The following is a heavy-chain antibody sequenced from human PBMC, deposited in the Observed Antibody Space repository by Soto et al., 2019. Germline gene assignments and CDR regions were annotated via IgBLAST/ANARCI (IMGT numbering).Heavy chain of an antibody. Sequence: PSETLSLTCAVSGGSISSGGYSWSWIRQPPGKGLEWIGYIYHSGSTYYNPSLKSRVTISVDRSKNQFSLKLSSVTAADTAVYYCARGGSYYYDSSGYYRRFEAFDIWGQGTMVTVSS. V-gene: IGHV4-30-2*01. CDR2: IYHSGST. CDR1: GGSISSGGYS. J-gene: IGHJ3*02. CDR3: ARGGSYYYDSSGYYRRFEAFDI. D-gene: IGHD3-22*01.